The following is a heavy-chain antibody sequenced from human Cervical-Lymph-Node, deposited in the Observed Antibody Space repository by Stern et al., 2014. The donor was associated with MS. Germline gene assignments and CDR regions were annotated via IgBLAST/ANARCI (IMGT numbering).Heavy chain of an antibody. D-gene: IGHD2-8*02. V-gene: IGHV3-20*01. Sequence: EVQLVESGAGVVRPGGSLRLSCAASGFIFADYGMSWVRQVPGKGPAWVVAIHPNGVSTDYAASVKGRFTIARDIAKKSLYLRMNSLRVEDTAVYHCARAFCTGGVCYSFPFYGMDVWGQGTTVTVSS. CDR3: ARAFCTGGVCYSFPFYGMDV. CDR2: IHPNGVST. CDR1: GFIFADYG. J-gene: IGHJ6*02.